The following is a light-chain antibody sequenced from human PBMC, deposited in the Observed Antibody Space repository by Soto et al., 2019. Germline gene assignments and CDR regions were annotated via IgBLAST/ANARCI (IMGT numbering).Light chain of an antibody. Sequence: DIDMTQSPASLSASAGDRFTITCRASQSISSYLTWYQQKPGKAPNLLIYTTSNWESGVPSRFSGSGSGTDFTLTISSLQPEDVATYFCQQSYSRPRTFGQGTKVDIK. CDR1: QSISSY. J-gene: IGKJ1*01. CDR2: TTS. CDR3: QQSYSRPRT. V-gene: IGKV1-39*01.